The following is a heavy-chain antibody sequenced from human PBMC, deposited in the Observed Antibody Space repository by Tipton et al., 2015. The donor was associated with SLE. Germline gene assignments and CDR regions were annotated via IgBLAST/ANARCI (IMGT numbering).Heavy chain of an antibody. V-gene: IGHV4-39*07. CDR1: GFTFSSYA. CDR3: ATRTLHEQPAYNWFDP. Sequence: LRLSCAASGFTFSSYAMHWVRQPPGKGLEWIGSIYYSGSTYYNPSLKSRVTISVDTSKNQFSLKLSSVTAADTAVYYCATRTLHEQPAYNWFDPWGQGTLVTVSS. J-gene: IGHJ5*02. D-gene: IGHD6-13*01. CDR2: IYYSGST.